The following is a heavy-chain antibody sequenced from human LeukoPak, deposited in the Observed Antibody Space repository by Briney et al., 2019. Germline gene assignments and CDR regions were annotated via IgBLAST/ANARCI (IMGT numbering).Heavy chain of an antibody. CDR3: VRNNNNDY. CDR1: GFTFSSYA. CDR2: ISYDGSNK. J-gene: IGHJ4*02. V-gene: IGHV3-30-3*01. Sequence: PGGSLRLSCAASGFTFSSYAMHWVRQAPGKGLEWVAVISYDGSNKYCADSVKGRFTISRDISLHLQMNSLRAEDTAVYYCVRNNNNDYWGQGTLVTVSS. D-gene: IGHD2/OR15-2a*01.